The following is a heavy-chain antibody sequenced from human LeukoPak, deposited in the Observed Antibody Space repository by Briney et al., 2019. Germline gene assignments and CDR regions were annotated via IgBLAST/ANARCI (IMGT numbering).Heavy chain of an antibody. Sequence: SETLSLTCAVYGGSFSGYYWSWIRQPPGKGLEWIGEINHSGSTNYNPSLKSRVTISVDTSKNQFSLKLSSVTAADTAVYYCARLGGYCSSTSCYTRFDYWGQGILVTISS. D-gene: IGHD2-2*02. CDR3: ARLGGYCSSTSCYTRFDY. CDR2: INHSGST. V-gene: IGHV4-34*01. CDR1: GGSFSGYY. J-gene: IGHJ4*02.